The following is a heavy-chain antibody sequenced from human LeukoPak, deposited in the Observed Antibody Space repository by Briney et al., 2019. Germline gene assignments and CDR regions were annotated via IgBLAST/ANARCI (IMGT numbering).Heavy chain of an antibody. D-gene: IGHD5-18*01. J-gene: IGHJ4*02. CDR2: ITYNSGTI. CDR1: GFTFRSYA. V-gene: IGHV3-48*02. Sequence: PGGSLRLSCAASGFTFRSYAMQWVRQAPGKGLEWVSYITYNSGTIFYADSVKGRFTISRDNAKDSLYLQMNSLRDEDTAVYYCARDSGYSYADDYWGQGTLVTVSS. CDR3: ARDSGYSYADDY.